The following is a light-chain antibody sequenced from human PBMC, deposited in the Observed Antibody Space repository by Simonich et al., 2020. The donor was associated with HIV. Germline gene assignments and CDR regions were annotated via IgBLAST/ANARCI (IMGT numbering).Light chain of an antibody. V-gene: IGKV1-5*03. CDR3: QQYNSYQYT. CDR1: QSISNW. J-gene: IGKJ2*01. CDR2: KAS. Sequence: DIQMTQSPSTLSASVGNKVTITCRSSQSISNWLAWYPQKPGKAPKLLIYKASSLESGVPSRFSGSGSGTQFTLTISSLQPDDFATYYCQQYNSYQYTFGQGTKLEIK.